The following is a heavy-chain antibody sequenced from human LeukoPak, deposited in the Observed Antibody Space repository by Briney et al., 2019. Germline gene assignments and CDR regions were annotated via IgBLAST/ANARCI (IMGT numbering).Heavy chain of an antibody. V-gene: IGHV3-33*01. Sequence: QPGRSLSLSCAASGLSFSIYAVHWVRHAPEEGLEWVRLIWHEANHTFYTNSVKGRFTISRDNSKNTVYLQMNSLGGEDTAVYYCAREIFGSGSYPDYWGQGTLVTVSS. CDR2: IWHEANHT. J-gene: IGHJ4*02. D-gene: IGHD3-10*01. CDR1: GLSFSIYA. CDR3: AREIFGSGSYPDY.